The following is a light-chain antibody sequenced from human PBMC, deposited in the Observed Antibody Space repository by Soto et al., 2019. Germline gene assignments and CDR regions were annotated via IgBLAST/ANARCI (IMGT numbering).Light chain of an antibody. J-gene: IGLJ1*01. CDR2: EDD. V-gene: IGLV2-23*01. Sequence: QSALTQPASVSGSPGQSITISCTGTISDVGDYNLVSWYQLHPGKAPKVIIYEDDKRPSGVSDRFSASKSGITASLTISGLQAEDEADYYCCSYAGSSTYVFGTGTKLTVL. CDR1: ISDVGDYNL. CDR3: CSYAGSSTYV.